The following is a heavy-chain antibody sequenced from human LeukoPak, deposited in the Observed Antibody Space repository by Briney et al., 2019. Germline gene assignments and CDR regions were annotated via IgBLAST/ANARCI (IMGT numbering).Heavy chain of an antibody. J-gene: IGHJ5*02. CDR2: ISRSGNTR. D-gene: IGHD5-24*01. V-gene: IGHV3-48*03. CDR1: GFTFNEYE. Sequence: GGSPRLSCVASGFTFNEYEMNWVRQAPGKGLEWLSYISRSGNTRYYGNSVKGRFTVSRDNAKNSLSLQMNSLRAEDTAVYYCARDKLDGYSNLWGQGTLVTVAS. CDR3: ARDKLDGYSNL.